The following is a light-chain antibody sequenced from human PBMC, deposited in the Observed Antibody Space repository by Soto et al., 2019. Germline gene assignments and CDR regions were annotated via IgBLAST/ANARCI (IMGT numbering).Light chain of an antibody. J-gene: IGKJ1*01. CDR2: EAS. CDR1: HDISTF. CDR3: QHYNSYSEA. Sequence: DIQLTQSPALLSASLGDRVTITCRASHDISTFLAWYQQKPGKAPKLLIYEASTLQSGVPSRFSGSGSGTEFTLTISSLQPDDFATYYCQHYNSYSEAFGQGTKVDIK. V-gene: IGKV1-9*01.